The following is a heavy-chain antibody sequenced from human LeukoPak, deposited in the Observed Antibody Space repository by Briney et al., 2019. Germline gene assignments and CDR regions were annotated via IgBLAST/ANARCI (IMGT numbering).Heavy chain of an antibody. D-gene: IGHD3-9*01. Sequence: SVKVSCKASGGTFSSYAISWVRQAPGQGLEWMGGIIPIFGTANYAQKFQGRVTITADKSTSTAYMELSSLRSEDTAVYYCARDGNPYYDILTGYYFFDYWGQGTLVTVSS. CDR1: GGTFSSYA. CDR3: ARDGNPYYDILTGYYFFDY. V-gene: IGHV1-69*06. CDR2: IIPIFGTA. J-gene: IGHJ4*02.